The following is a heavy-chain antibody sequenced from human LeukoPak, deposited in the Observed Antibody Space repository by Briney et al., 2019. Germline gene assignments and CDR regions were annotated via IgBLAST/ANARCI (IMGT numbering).Heavy chain of an antibody. V-gene: IGHV4-39*07. Sequence: SETLSLTCTVSGVSISSSSYYWGWIRQPPGKGLEWIGSIYYSGSTYYNPSLKSRVTISVDTSKNQFSLKLSSVTAADTAVYYCARDLLRSYYDSSGYYESPDYWGQGTLVTVSS. CDR1: GVSISSSSYY. CDR3: ARDLLRSYYDSSGYYESPDY. D-gene: IGHD3-22*01. CDR2: IYYSGST. J-gene: IGHJ4*02.